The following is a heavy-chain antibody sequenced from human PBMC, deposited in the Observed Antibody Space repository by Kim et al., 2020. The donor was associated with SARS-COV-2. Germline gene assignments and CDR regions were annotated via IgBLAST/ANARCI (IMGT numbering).Heavy chain of an antibody. Sequence: GGSLRLSCAASGFTFSSYAMSWVRQAPGKGLEWVSAISGSGGSTYYADSVKGRFTISRDNSKNTLYLQMNSLRAEDTAVYYCAKDHPPPRAGGGGSGSYYYWGQGTLVTVSS. D-gene: IGHD3-10*01. CDR3: AKDHPPPRAGGGGSGSYYY. CDR1: GFTFSSYA. J-gene: IGHJ4*02. CDR2: ISGSGGST. V-gene: IGHV3-23*01.